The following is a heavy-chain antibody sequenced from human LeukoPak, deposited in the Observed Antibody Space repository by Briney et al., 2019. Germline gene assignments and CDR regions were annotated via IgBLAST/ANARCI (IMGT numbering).Heavy chain of an antibody. Sequence: PSETLSLTCTVSGGSISSYYWSWIRQPPGKGQEWIGYIYYTGNTNYNPSLKSRVTISVDTSKNQFSLKMRSVTAADTAVYYCARDRRDTSMVWDYWGQGTLVTVSS. V-gene: IGHV4-59*01. J-gene: IGHJ4*02. CDR1: GGSISSYY. CDR3: ARDRRDTSMVWDY. D-gene: IGHD5-18*01. CDR2: IYYTGNT.